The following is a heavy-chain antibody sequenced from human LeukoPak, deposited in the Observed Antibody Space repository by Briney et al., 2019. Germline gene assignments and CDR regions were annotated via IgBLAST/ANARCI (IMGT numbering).Heavy chain of an antibody. Sequence: GRSLRLSCAPSGLTLSSYGTHWVRQAPDKGLEWVAVISYEGSNKYYADSVKGRFTISRDNSKNTLYLQMNSLRAEDTAVYYCAKKGRYSRSYYDYWGQGTLVTVSS. CDR2: ISYEGSNK. CDR3: AKKGRYSRSYYDY. D-gene: IGHD1-26*01. CDR1: GLTLSSYG. V-gene: IGHV3-30*18. J-gene: IGHJ4*02.